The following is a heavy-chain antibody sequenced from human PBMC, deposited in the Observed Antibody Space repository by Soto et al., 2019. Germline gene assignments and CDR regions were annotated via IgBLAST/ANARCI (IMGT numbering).Heavy chain of an antibody. V-gene: IGHV1-69*12. Sequence: QVQLVQSGAEVKKPGSSVKVSCKASGGTFSSYAISWVRQAPGQGLEWMGGIIPIFGTANYAQKFQGRVTIPADESTSTAYMELSSLRSEDTAVYYCAVHYYDSSGYYYLYWYFDLWGRGTLVTVSS. CDR2: IIPIFGTA. CDR3: AVHYYDSSGYYYLYWYFDL. CDR1: GGTFSSYA. J-gene: IGHJ2*01. D-gene: IGHD3-22*01.